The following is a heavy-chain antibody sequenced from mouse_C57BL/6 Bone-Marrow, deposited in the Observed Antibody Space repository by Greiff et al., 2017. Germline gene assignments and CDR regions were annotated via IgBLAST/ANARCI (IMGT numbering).Heavy chain of an antibody. CDR2: ILPGSGST. Sequence: QVQLKQSGAELMKPGASVKLSCKATGYTFPGYWIEWVKQRPGHGLEWIGEILPGSGSTNYNEKFKGKATFTADTSSNTAYMQLSSLTTEDAAIYYCAKGRSPFAYWGQGTLVTVSA. CDR3: AKGRSPFAY. J-gene: IGHJ3*01. CDR1: GYTFPGYW. V-gene: IGHV1-9*01.